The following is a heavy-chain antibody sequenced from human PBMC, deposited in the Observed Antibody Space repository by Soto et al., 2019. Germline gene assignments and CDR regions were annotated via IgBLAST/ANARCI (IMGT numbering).Heavy chain of an antibody. Sequence: GGSLILSCAASGFTFRSYGMHWVRQAPGKGLEWVAVISYDGSNKYYADSVKGRFTISRDDSKNTLYLQMNSLKTEDTAVYYYTTDPEGLWFGGLFNWFDPWGQGTLVTVSS. CDR1: GFTFRSYG. V-gene: IGHV3-30*03. D-gene: IGHD3-10*01. CDR2: ISYDGSNK. CDR3: TTDPEGLWFGGLFNWFDP. J-gene: IGHJ5*02.